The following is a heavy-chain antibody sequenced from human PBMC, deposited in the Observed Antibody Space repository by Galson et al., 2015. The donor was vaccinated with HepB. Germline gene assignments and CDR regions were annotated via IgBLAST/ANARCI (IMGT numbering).Heavy chain of an antibody. CDR3: AKSRAIAVAGTWWFDP. D-gene: IGHD6-19*01. V-gene: IGHV3-23*01. J-gene: IGHJ5*02. Sequence: SLRLSCAASGFTFSSYAMSWVRQAPGKGLEWVSAISGSGGSTYYADSVKGRFTISRDNSKNTLYLQMNSLRAEDTAVYYCAKSRAIAVAGTWWFDPWGQGTLVTVSS. CDR2: ISGSGGST. CDR1: GFTFSSYA.